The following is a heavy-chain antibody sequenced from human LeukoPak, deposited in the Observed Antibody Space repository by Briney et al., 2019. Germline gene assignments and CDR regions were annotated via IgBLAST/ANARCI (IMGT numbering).Heavy chain of an antibody. CDR2: ISGSGGST. V-gene: IGHV3-23*01. J-gene: IGHJ4*02. CDR3: AKDYSSSWYPYYFDY. Sequence: PGGSLRFSCAASGFTFSSYAMSWVRQAPGKGLEWVSAISGSGGSTYYADSVKGRFTISRDNSKNTLYLQMNSLRAEDTAVYYCAKDYSSSWYPYYFDYWGQGTLVTVSS. D-gene: IGHD6-13*01. CDR1: GFTFSSYA.